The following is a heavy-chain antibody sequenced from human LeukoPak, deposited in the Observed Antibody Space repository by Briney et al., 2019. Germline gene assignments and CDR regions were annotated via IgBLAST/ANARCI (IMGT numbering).Heavy chain of an antibody. CDR1: GFTFSSYA. CDR3: ARDSGEGIAAR. Sequence: GGSLRLSCAASGFTFSSYAMHWVRQAPGKGLEWVAVISYDGSNKYYADSVKGRFTISRDNSKKTLYLQMNSLRAEDTAVYYCARDSGEGIAARWGQGTLVTVSS. D-gene: IGHD6-6*01. V-gene: IGHV3-30*04. CDR2: ISYDGSNK. J-gene: IGHJ4*02.